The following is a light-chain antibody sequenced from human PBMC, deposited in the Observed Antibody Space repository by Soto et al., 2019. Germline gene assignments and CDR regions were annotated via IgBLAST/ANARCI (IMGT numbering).Light chain of an antibody. CDR3: QHRSSLPIT. Sequence: ESVLTQYPGTQSLSPGERATLSCRASQSVSGYLAAYQQKPGRAPRLLIYDISKRATGIPARFSGSGSATDFTLTISSLEPEDFAVYYCQHRSSLPITFGQGTRLEIK. J-gene: IGKJ5*01. V-gene: IGKV3-11*01. CDR1: QSVSGY. CDR2: DIS.